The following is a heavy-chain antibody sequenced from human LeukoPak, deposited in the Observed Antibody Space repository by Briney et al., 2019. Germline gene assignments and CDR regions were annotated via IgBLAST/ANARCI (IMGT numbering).Heavy chain of an antibody. CDR3: ASKYSSGWYPLDY. V-gene: IGHV3-23*01. J-gene: IGHJ4*02. CDR1: GFTFSSYA. Sequence: GGSLRLSCAASGFTFSSYAMSWVRQAPGKGLEWVSAISGSGGSTYYADSVKGRFTISRDNAKNSLYLQMNSLRAEDTAVYYCASKYSSGWYPLDYWGQGTLVTVSS. CDR2: ISGSGGST. D-gene: IGHD6-19*01.